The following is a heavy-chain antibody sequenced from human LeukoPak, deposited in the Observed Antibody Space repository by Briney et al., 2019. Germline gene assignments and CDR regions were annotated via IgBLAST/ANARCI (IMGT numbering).Heavy chain of an antibody. CDR2: IYHSGGT. Sequence: SETLSLTCAVSGGSISSGGYSWSCIRQPPGKGLEWIGYIYHSGGTYYNPSLKSRVTISVDRSKNQFSLKLSSVTAADTAVYYCASSGYPPGDFDYWGQGTLVTVSS. D-gene: IGHD5-12*01. CDR3: ASSGYPPGDFDY. J-gene: IGHJ4*02. V-gene: IGHV4-30-2*01. CDR1: GGSISSGGYS.